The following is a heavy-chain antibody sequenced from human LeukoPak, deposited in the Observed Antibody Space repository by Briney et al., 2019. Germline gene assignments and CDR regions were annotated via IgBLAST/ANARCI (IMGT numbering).Heavy chain of an antibody. J-gene: IGHJ3*02. CDR3: TRHNYDRSGYGAFDI. D-gene: IGHD3-22*01. CDR1: GFTFSGSD. V-gene: IGHV3-73*01. Sequence: GGSLRLSRAASGFTFSGSDIHWVRQASGKGLEWVGHIRSKTNNYATAGAASVKGRFTFSRDDSKNTAYIQMNSLKTEDTAVYYCTRHNYDRSGYGAFDIWGQGTMVTVSS. CDR2: IRSKTNNYAT.